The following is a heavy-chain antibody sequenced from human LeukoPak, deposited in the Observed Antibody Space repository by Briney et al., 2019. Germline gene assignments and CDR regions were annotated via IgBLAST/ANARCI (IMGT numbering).Heavy chain of an antibody. CDR1: GFTFSSYG. CDR2: IRPDASKE. Sequence: PGGSLRLSCAASGFTFSSYGMHWVRQAPGKGLEWVAFIRPDASKEYHADSVKGRFIISRDNSKKILYLQMNSPRVEDTAMYYCAKEAGLFDVWGQGAMVIVSS. V-gene: IGHV3-30*02. CDR3: AKEAGLFDV. J-gene: IGHJ3*01.